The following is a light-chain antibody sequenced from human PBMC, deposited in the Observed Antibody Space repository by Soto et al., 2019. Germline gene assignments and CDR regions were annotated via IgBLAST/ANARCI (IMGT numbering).Light chain of an antibody. CDR1: SNDVGNYNL. J-gene: IGLJ3*02. V-gene: IGLV2-23*01. Sequence: QSALTQPASVSGSPGQSITMSCTGTSNDVGNYNLVSWYQQHPGKAPKLMIYEGSKRPSGVSNRFSGSKSDNTASLTISGLQAEDEADYYCCSYAGSRSWVFGAGTKLTVL. CDR3: CSYAGSRSWV. CDR2: EGS.